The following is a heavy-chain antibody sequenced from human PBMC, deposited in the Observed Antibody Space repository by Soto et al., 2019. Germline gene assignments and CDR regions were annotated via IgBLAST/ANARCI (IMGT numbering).Heavy chain of an antibody. V-gene: IGHV4-31*03. CDR2: LYYSGST. CDR3: ARDLSLGPGRWFDP. D-gene: IGHD3-16*02. CDR1: GGSIPTGGYY. J-gene: IGHJ5*02. Sequence: PLSLTCTVSGGSIPTGGYYWSWIRQHPGKGLEGIGFLYYSGSTYYNPSLTSRVTISVDTSKNQFSLTRSSVTAADTSLYSCARDLSLGPGRWFDPWGQGTLVTVSS.